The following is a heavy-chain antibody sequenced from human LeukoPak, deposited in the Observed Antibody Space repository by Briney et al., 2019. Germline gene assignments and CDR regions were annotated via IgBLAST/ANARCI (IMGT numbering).Heavy chain of an antibody. CDR1: GFTFGDYA. CDR3: TRAGRYCSGGSCYSFY. J-gene: IGHJ4*02. Sequence: PGRSLRLSCTASGFTFGDYAMSWFRQAPGEGLEWVGFIRSKAHGGTTEYAASVKGRFTISRDDSKSIAYLQMDSLKTEDTAAYYCTRAGRYCSGGSCYSFYWGQGTLVTVSS. V-gene: IGHV3-49*03. D-gene: IGHD2-15*01. CDR2: IRSKAHGGTT.